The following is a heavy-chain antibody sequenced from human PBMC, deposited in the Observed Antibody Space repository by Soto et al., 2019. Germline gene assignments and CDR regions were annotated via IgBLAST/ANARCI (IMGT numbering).Heavy chain of an antibody. CDR2: IYSGGST. V-gene: IGHV3-53*01. Sequence: EVQLVESGGGLIQPGGSLRLSCAASGFTFSSNDMNWVRQAPGKGLEWVSLIYSGGSTYYADSVKGRFTISRDNSKNTLSLQRSSLGAEDTAVYYCATRPLLPGAPWGQGTMVTVSS. CDR3: ATRPLLPGAP. J-gene: IGHJ3*01. D-gene: IGHD3-22*01. CDR1: GFTFSSND.